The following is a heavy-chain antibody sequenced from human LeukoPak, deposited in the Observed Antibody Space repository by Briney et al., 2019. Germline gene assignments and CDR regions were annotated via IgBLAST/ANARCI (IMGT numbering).Heavy chain of an antibody. J-gene: IGHJ6*02. CDR3: ARVRGDYYYYYGMDV. CDR1: GGSISSGGYS. D-gene: IGHD4-17*01. Sequence: SQTLSLTCAVSGGSISSGGYSWSWIRQPPGKGLEWIGYIYHSGSTYYNPSLKSRVTISVDRSKNQFSLKLSSVTAADTAVYYCARVRGDYYYYYGMDVWGQGTTVTVSS. CDR2: IYHSGST. V-gene: IGHV4-30-2*01.